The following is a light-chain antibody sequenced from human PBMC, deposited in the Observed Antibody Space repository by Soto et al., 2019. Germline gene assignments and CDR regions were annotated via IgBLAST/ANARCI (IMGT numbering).Light chain of an antibody. J-gene: IGKJ4*01. Sequence: IRLTQAASSLSASVADRVTITCRASQGISSYLAWYQQKPGKAPKLLIYAASTLQSGVPSRFSGSGSGTDFTLTISSLQPEDFATYYCQQLNSYPLTFGGGTKVDI. CDR2: AAS. CDR3: QQLNSYPLT. CDR1: QGISSY. V-gene: IGKV1-9*01.